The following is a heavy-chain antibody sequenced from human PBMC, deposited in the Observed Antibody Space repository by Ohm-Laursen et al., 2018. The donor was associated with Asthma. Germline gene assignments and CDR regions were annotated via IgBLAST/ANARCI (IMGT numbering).Heavy chain of an antibody. J-gene: IGHJ5*02. CDR1: GGTFSSYA. V-gene: IGHV1-69*01. Sequence: SVNVSCKASGGTFSSYAISWVRQAPGQGLEWMGGIIPIFGTANYAQKFQGRVTITADESTITAYMDLSSLRSEDTAVYYCARDRCSSTSCYPGWFDPWGQGTLVTVSS. CDR2: IIPIFGTA. CDR3: ARDRCSSTSCYPGWFDP. D-gene: IGHD2-2*01.